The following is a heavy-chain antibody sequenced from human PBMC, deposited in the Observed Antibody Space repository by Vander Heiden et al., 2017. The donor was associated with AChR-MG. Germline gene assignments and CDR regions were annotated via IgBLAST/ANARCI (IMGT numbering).Heavy chain of an antibody. D-gene: IGHD3-3*01. CDR1: GGSFSGYY. CDR2: INHSGST. J-gene: IGHJ1*01. CDR3: ARRVVISKYFQH. V-gene: IGHV4-34*01. Sequence: QVQLQQWGAGLLKPSETLSLTCAVYGGSFSGYYWSWIRQPPGKGLEWIGEINHSGSTNYNPSLKSRVTISVDTSKNQFSLKLSSVTAADTAVYYCARRVVISKYFQHWGQGTLVTVSS.